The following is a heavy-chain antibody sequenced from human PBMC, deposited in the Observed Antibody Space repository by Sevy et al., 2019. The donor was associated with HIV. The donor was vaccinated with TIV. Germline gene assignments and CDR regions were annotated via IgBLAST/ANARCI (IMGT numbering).Heavy chain of an antibody. V-gene: IGHV3-30*02. J-gene: IGHJ4*02. D-gene: IGHD3-16*01. Sequence: GGSLRLSCATSGFTFSTYGMHWVRQAPVKGLEWVAFIRHDGSTRYYTDSVRGRFTISRDNSRNTLYLQMNSLRTEDTALYYCVKGPRPMITFGGVADFWGQGTLVTVSS. CDR3: VKGPRPMITFGGVADF. CDR2: IRHDGSTR. CDR1: GFTFSTYG.